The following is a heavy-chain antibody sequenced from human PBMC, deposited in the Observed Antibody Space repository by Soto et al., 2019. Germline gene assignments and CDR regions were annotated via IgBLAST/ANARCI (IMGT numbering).Heavy chain of an antibody. D-gene: IGHD3-9*01. CDR3: SRGTPINSNMLTGMDV. CDR1: GYSFTNFT. CDR2: INPGSGNT. V-gene: IGHV1-3*01. Sequence: ASVKVSCKASGYSFTNFTMHWVRHAPGQSFEWMGWINPGSGNTKNSQKFQDRLTITRDTSATTLYMEMSSLRSEDTAIYHCSRGTPINSNMLTGMDVWGQGTTVTASS. J-gene: IGHJ6*02.